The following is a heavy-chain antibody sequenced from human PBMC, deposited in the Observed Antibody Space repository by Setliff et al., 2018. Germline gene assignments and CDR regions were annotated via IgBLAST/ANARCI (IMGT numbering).Heavy chain of an antibody. D-gene: IGHD3-10*01. J-gene: IGHJ4*02. V-gene: IGHV3-20*04. CDR2: INWSGGST. CDR3: ARDFYYSSGKVGLTDY. CDR1: GFTFDDYG. Sequence: GESLKISCAASGFTFDDYGMSWVRQAPGKGLEWVSGINWSGGSTGYADSVKGRFTISRDNAKNSLSLQMNSLRAEDTAVYYCARDFYYSSGKVGLTDYWGQGTQVTVSS.